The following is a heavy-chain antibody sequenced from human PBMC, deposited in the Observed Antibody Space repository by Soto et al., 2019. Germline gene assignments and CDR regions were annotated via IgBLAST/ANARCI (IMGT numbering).Heavy chain of an antibody. CDR2: ISYDGSNK. D-gene: IGHD6-13*01. V-gene: IGHV3-30*18. CDR1: GFTFSSYG. J-gene: IGHJ3*02. CDR3: AKVGYSSSWIPWAGAFDI. Sequence: QVQLVESGGGVVQPGRSLRLSCAASGFTFSSYGMHWVRQAPGKGLEWVAVISYDGSNKYYADSVKGRFTISRDNSKNSLYLQMSSLRPEDMAVYYCAKVGYSSSWIPWAGAFDIWGRGTMVPVSS.